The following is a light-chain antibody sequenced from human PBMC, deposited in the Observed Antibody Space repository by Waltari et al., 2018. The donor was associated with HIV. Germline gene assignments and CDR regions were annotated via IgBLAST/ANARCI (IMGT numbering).Light chain of an antibody. V-gene: IGKV3-20*01. CDR1: QSVASNY. CDR2: GAS. J-gene: IGKJ2*01. CDR3: QQYGRSPYT. Sequence: IVLTQSPGTLSVSPGGSATLSCRASQSVASNYLAWYQQKLGQAPRLLVYGASSRATDIPARFSGSGSGTDFTLTISRLEPEDSAVYYCQQYGRSPYTFGQGTKLEIK.